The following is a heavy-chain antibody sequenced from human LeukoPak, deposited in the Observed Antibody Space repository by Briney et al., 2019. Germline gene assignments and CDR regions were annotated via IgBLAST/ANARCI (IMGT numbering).Heavy chain of an antibody. CDR3: AEFDSSGYYYDY. Sequence: GGSVRLSCAASGFTFSSYEMNWVRQAPGKGLEWVSYISTSGRTIYYADSVKGRFTISRDNAKNSLYLQMNSLRAEDTAVYYCAEFDSSGYYYDYWGQGTVVTVSS. CDR1: GFTFSSYE. CDR2: ISTSGRTI. V-gene: IGHV3-48*03. J-gene: IGHJ4*02. D-gene: IGHD3-22*01.